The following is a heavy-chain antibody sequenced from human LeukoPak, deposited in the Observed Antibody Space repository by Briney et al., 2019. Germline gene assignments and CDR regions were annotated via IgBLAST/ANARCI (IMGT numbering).Heavy chain of an antibody. V-gene: IGHV3-23*01. J-gene: IGHJ6*03. D-gene: IGHD4-17*01. Sequence: GGSLRLSCAASGFTFSYSGMTWVRQAPGKGLEWVSGISGSGGSTSYADSVKGRFTISRDNSKNTLYLQMNSLRAEDTAVYYCAKAATVTSGQIYSYYYHMDVRGKGTTVTVSS. CDR1: GFTFSYSG. CDR3: AKAATVTSGQIYSYYYHMDV. CDR2: ISGSGGST.